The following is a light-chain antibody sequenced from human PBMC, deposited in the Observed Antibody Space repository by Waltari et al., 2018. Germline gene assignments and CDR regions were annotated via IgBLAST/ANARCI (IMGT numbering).Light chain of an antibody. V-gene: IGKV3-15*01. CDR3: QQYNDWPRT. CDR2: GAS. Sequence: EIVMTQSPATLSVSPGDRATLSCRASQRVSSNVAWYQQKPGQAPRPLIYGASTRATGVPARFSGSGSGTVFTLTISSLQSEDFAVYYCQQYNDWPRTFGQGTKVEIK. CDR1: QRVSSN. J-gene: IGKJ1*01.